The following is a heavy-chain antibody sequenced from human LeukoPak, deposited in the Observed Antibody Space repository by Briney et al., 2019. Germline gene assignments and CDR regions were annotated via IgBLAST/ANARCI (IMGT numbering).Heavy chain of an antibody. Sequence: SETLSLTCTVSGGSLSSGDYYWSWIRQPPGKGLEWIGYIYYSGSTYYNPSLKSRVTISVDTSKNQFSLKLSSVTAADTAVYYCARLDSSGYYSEPFDYWGQGTLVTVSS. CDR2: IYYSGST. CDR3: ARLDSSGYYSEPFDY. D-gene: IGHD3-22*01. CDR1: GGSLSSGDYY. V-gene: IGHV4-30-4*08. J-gene: IGHJ4*02.